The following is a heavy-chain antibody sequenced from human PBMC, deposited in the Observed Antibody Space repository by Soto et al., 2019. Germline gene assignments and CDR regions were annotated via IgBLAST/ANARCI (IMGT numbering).Heavy chain of an antibody. D-gene: IGHD3-9*01. CDR3: VRGILYNWFDP. CDR2: ISSDSANI. CDR1: GFTFSTYT. J-gene: IGHJ5*02. Sequence: GGSLRLSCAASGFTFSTYTMNWVRQAPGKGLEWVSYISSDSANIYYADSVRGRFTISRDNAKDSLYLQMYSLKEEDTAVYYCVRGILYNWFDPWGPGTLVTVSS. V-gene: IGHV3-48*02.